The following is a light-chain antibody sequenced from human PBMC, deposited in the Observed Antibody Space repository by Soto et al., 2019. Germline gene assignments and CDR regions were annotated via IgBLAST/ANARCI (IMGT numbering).Light chain of an antibody. CDR1: QSISSW. Sequence: DIQMTQSPPTLSAAVGDRVTITCRASQSISSWLAWYQQKPGKAPKLLIYDASRLESGVPSRFSGSGSGTEFTLTISSLQPDDFATYYCQQYNSYPGTFGQGIKVHIK. CDR2: DAS. J-gene: IGKJ1*01. CDR3: QQYNSYPGT. V-gene: IGKV1-5*01.